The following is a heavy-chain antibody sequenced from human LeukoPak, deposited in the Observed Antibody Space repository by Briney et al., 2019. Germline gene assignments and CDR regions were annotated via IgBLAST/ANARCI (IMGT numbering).Heavy chain of an antibody. Sequence: ASVKVSCKASGGTFSSYAISWVRQAPGQGLEWMGWISVYSGNTNYAQKLQGRVTMTTDTSTSTAYMELRSLRSDDTAVYYCARARDHYDSSGYFRGRYFDYWGQGTLVTVSS. D-gene: IGHD3-22*01. V-gene: IGHV1-18*01. CDR1: GGTFSSYA. CDR3: ARARDHYDSSGYFRGRYFDY. CDR2: ISVYSGNT. J-gene: IGHJ4*02.